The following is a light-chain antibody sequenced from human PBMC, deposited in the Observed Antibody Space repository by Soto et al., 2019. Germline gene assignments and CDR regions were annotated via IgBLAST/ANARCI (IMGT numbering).Light chain of an antibody. J-gene: IGKJ2*03. Sequence: EMVLTQSPATLSLSPGERATLSCRASQSVSSNYLAWYQQKPGQAPRLLIYDASTRATGIPDRFSGSGSGTDFTRTISRLEPEDFAVYYCQQYGSSPPYSFGQGTKLESK. CDR1: QSVSSNY. CDR2: DAS. V-gene: IGKV3-20*01. CDR3: QQYGSSPPYS.